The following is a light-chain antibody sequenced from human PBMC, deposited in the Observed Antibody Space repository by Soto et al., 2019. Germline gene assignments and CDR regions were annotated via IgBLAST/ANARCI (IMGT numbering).Light chain of an antibody. Sequence: DIQMTQSPSTLSASEGDRVTISCRASQSVSIWLAWYQQKPGRAPKLLIYKSSILESGVPSRFSGSGSGTEFTLTISSLQPEDFATYYCIQDYNYPLTFGGGTKVDIK. J-gene: IGKJ4*01. CDR1: QSVSIW. CDR3: IQDYNYPLT. CDR2: KSS. V-gene: IGKV1-5*03.